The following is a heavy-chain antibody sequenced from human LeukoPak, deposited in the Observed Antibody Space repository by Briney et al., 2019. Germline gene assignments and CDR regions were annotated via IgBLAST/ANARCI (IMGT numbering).Heavy chain of an antibody. V-gene: IGHV4-39*01. D-gene: IGHD2-15*01. Sequence: SETLSLTCGVSGGSITSNTYYWGWVRQPPGKGLEWIGNIYYSGTTYYNPSLKSRVTISVDTSKNQFSLQLSSVTAADTAVYYCASQYCSGGSCYYYGTDVWGQGATVTVSS. CDR3: ASQYCSGGSCYYYGTDV. J-gene: IGHJ6*02. CDR2: IYYSGTT. CDR1: GGSITSNTYY.